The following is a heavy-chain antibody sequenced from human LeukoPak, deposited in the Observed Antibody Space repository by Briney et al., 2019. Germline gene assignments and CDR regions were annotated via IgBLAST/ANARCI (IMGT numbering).Heavy chain of an antibody. J-gene: IGHJ3*02. V-gene: IGHV4-39*07. CDR3: ARDPRDASDI. Sequence: PSETLSLTCTVSGGSISSSSYYWGWIRQPPGKGLEWIGGIYYSGSTYYNPSLKSRVTISVDTSKNQFSLKLSSVTAADTAAYYCARDPRDASDIWGQGTMVTVSS. CDR2: IYYSGST. CDR1: GGSISSSSYY.